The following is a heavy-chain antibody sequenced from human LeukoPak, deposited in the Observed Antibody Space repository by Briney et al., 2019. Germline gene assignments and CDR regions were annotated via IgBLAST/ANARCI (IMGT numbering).Heavy chain of an antibody. Sequence: SGGSLRLSCAASGFIFSDYWMSWLRQAPGKGLEWVANIRKDGSEKHYVDSVKGRFTISRDNAKSSLYLQMSSLRAEDTAVYYSAKYSYGSGTSFDPWGQGTLVTVSS. CDR1: GFIFSDYW. V-gene: IGHV3-7*01. CDR2: IRKDGSEK. CDR3: AKYSYGSGTSFDP. J-gene: IGHJ5*02. D-gene: IGHD3-10*01.